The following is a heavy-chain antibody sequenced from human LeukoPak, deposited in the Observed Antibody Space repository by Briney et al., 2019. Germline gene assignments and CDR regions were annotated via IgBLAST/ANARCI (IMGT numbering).Heavy chain of an antibody. D-gene: IGHD3-10*01. CDR2: VYPYNDKT. CDR1: GYTFNTFD. J-gene: IGHJ6*03. Sequence: ASVKVSCKASGYTFNTFDINWVRQATGQGPEWMGWVYPYNDKTVYAPKFQGRVSISTNNSINTAYMEFSGLKSDDTAVYYCARGRRLRGVTSRPIYYYYYMDVWGGGTTVTVSS. CDR3: ARGRRLRGVTSRPIYYYYYMDV. V-gene: IGHV1-8*03.